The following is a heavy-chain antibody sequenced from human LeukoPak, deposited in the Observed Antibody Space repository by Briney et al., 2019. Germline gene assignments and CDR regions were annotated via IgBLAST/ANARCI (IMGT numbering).Heavy chain of an antibody. CDR2: ISSSGSTI. CDR1: GFTFSSYE. V-gene: IGHV3-48*03. J-gene: IGHJ3*02. D-gene: IGHD3-3*01. CDR3: ARSGTPLITIFGVVPPPTFDI. Sequence: GGSLRLSCAASGFTFSSYEMSWVRQAPGKGLEWVSYISSSGSTIYYADSVKGRFTISRDNAKNSLYLQMNSLRAEDTAVYYCARSGTPLITIFGVVPPPTFDIWGQGTMVTVSS.